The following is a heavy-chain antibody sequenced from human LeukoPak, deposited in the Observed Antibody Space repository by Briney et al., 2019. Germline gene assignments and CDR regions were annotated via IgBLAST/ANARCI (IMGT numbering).Heavy chain of an antibody. CDR3: ARESPQRSGYSYPH. Sequence: ASVKVSCKASGYTFTSYAMHWVRQAPGQRLEWMGWINAGNGDTKYSQMFQGRVTITTDTSASTAYMELSSLRSEDTAVYYCARESPQRSGYSYPHWGQGTLVTVSS. V-gene: IGHV1-3*01. CDR2: INAGNGDT. D-gene: IGHD5-18*01. CDR1: GYTFTSYA. J-gene: IGHJ4*02.